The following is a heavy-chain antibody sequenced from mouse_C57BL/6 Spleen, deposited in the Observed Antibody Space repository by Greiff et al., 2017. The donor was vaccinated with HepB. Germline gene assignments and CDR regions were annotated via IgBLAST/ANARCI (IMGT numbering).Heavy chain of an antibody. CDR1: GFTFSDYY. J-gene: IGHJ4*01. V-gene: IGHV5-16*01. CDR2: INYDGSST. CDR3: ARAYGYYAMDY. D-gene: IGHD1-1*01. Sequence: EAKLAESEGGLVQPGSSMKLSCTAPGFTFSDYYMAWVRQGPEKGLEWVANINYDGSSTYYLDSLKSRFIISRDNAKNILYLQMSSLKSEDTATYYCARAYGYYAMDYWGQGTSVTVSS.